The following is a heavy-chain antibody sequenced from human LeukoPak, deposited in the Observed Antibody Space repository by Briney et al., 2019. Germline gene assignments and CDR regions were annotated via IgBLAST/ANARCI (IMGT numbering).Heavy chain of an antibody. V-gene: IGHV3-53*01. Sequence: GGSLRLSCTASDFSVSNNYMSWVRQAPGKGLEWLSIIYAGGSTYYAQSVKGRFTVSRDIFQNTLYLQMNNLRAEDTAVYYCARVGSYYDMDVWGQGTTVTVSS. CDR2: IYAGGST. J-gene: IGHJ6*02. CDR1: DFSVSNNY. D-gene: IGHD3-10*01. CDR3: ARVGSYYDMDV.